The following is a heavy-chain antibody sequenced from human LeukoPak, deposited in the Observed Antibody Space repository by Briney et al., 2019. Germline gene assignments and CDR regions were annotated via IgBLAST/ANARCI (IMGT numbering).Heavy chain of an antibody. Sequence: SQTLSLTCTVSGGSISSGGYCWSWLRQHPGKGLEWIGYMYYSGSTYCNPSLQSRLHITVDTSKNEFYLKLSSVTAADTPVYYCARSRGALYLEYWGQGTLVTVSS. CDR3: ARSRGALYLEY. CDR2: MYYSGST. CDR1: GGSISSGGYC. D-gene: IGHD3-10*01. J-gene: IGHJ4*02. V-gene: IGHV4-31*03.